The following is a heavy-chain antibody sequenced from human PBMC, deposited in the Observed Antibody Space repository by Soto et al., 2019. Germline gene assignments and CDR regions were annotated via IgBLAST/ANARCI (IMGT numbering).Heavy chain of an antibody. Sequence: PSETLSLTCTVSGGSISSYYWSWIRQPPGRGLEWIGYIYYSGSTNYNPSLKSRVTISVDTSKNQFSLKLSSVTAADTAVYYRGNYPTTVTGYYWGQGTLGTVSS. CDR2: IYYSGST. V-gene: IGHV4-59*01. CDR3: GNYPTTVTGYY. CDR1: GGSISSYY. J-gene: IGHJ4*02. D-gene: IGHD4-17*01.